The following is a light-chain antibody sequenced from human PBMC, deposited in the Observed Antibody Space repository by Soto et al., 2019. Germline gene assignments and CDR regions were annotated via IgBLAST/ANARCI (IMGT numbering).Light chain of an antibody. J-gene: IGKJ1*01. Sequence: DIQMTQSPSSLSASVGDRVTITCRASQSISSYLNWYQQKPGKAPKILIYAASSLQSGVPSRFSGSGSGTDFTLTIISLQPEDFATYYCQQSYSTPPWTFGKGTKVEIK. V-gene: IGKV1-39*01. CDR2: AAS. CDR1: QSISSY. CDR3: QQSYSTPPWT.